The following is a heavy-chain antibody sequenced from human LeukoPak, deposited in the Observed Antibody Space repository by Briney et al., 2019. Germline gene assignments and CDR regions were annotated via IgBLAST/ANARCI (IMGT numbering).Heavy chain of an antibody. Sequence: ASVKVSCKASGYTFTSYGISWVRQAPGQGLEWMGWISAYNGNTTYAQKLQGRVTMTTDTSTSTAYMELRSLRSDDTAVYYCARSGTSLGYYYYGMDVWGQGTTVTVSS. CDR3: ARSGTSLGYYYYGMDV. V-gene: IGHV1-18*01. CDR2: ISAYNGNT. J-gene: IGHJ6*02. CDR1: GYTFTSYG. D-gene: IGHD1-1*01.